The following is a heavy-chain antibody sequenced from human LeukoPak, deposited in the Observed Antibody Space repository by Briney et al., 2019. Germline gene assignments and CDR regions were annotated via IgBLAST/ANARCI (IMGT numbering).Heavy chain of an antibody. J-gene: IGHJ6*04. D-gene: IGHD2-2*01. CDR1: GYTFTSYD. CDR2: MNPNGGNT. Sequence: ASVKVSCKASGYTFTSYDINWVRQATGQGLEWMGWMNPNGGNTGYAQKFRGRVTITRNTSISTAYMELSSLRSEDTAVYYCARRPLGYCSSTSCPGRDITMDVWGKGTTVTVSS. V-gene: IGHV1-8*03. CDR3: ARRPLGYCSSTSCPGRDITMDV.